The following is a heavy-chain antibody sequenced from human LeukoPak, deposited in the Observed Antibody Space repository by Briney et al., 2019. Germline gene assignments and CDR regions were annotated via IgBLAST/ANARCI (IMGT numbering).Heavy chain of an antibody. V-gene: IGHV3-30*04. J-gene: IGHJ6*03. CDR1: GFTFSSYA. CDR3: AREVWDPYYYYMDV. D-gene: IGHD1-26*01. CDR2: ISYDGSNK. Sequence: GGSLRLSCAASGFTFSSYAMHWVRQAPGKGLEWVAVISYDGSNKYYADSVKGRFTISRDNSKNTLYLQMNSLRAEDTAVYYCAREVWDPYYYYMDVWGKGTTVTVS.